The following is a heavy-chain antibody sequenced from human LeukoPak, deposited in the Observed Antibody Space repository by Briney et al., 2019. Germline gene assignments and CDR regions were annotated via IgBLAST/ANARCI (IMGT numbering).Heavy chain of an antibody. V-gene: IGHV4-34*01. Sequence: SETLSLTCAVYGGSFSGYYWSWIRQPPGKGLEWIGEINHSGSTNYNPSLKSRVTISVDTSKIQFSLKLSSVTAADTAVYYCARGGYDFWSGYYLLYWGQGTLVTVSS. CDR1: GGSFSGYY. J-gene: IGHJ4*02. D-gene: IGHD3-3*01. CDR3: ARGGYDFWSGYYLLY. CDR2: INHSGST.